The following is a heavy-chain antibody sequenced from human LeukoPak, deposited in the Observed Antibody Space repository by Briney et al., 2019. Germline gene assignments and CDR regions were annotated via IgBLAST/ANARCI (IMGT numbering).Heavy chain of an antibody. D-gene: IGHD1-1*01. V-gene: IGHV3-15*01. CDR2: VKSRADGGST. CDR3: TTDRMTRNGFFDY. Sequence: GGSLRLSCTTSGFSFRDAYMSWVRQAPGKGLEWVGRVKSRADGGSTDYAGPVKGRFRISRDDSKNTVSLEMDSPKMDDTAVYYCTTDRMTRNGFFDYWGQGTLVIVSS. J-gene: IGHJ4*02. CDR1: GFSFRDAY.